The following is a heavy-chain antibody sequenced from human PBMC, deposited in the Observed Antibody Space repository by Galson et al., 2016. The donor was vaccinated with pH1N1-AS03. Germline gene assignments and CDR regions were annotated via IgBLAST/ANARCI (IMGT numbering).Heavy chain of an antibody. Sequence: SLRLSCAVSGFNFRSYAMHWVRQAPGKGLEWVAVISNDGYNKHSADSVKGRFTISRDNSRDTLYLQMTSLRPEDTAVYFCARGYCNRANCYPLDYWGRGTLVTVSS. CDR1: GFNFRSYA. D-gene: IGHD2-2*01. J-gene: IGHJ4*02. CDR2: ISNDGYNK. CDR3: ARGYCNRANCYPLDY. V-gene: IGHV3-30-3*01.